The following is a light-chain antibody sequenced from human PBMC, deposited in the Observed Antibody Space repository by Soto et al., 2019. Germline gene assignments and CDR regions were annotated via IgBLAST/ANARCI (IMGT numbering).Light chain of an antibody. J-gene: IGKJ4*01. Sequence: DIQMTQSPYSLSASVGDRVTITCRASQSISTYLNWYQQKPGKAPNLLIYAASTLQSGVPSRFSGSGSGTDFTLTISGLQPDDCATYYCQQSYSTPLTFGGGTKVEIK. CDR2: AAS. CDR1: QSISTY. CDR3: QQSYSTPLT. V-gene: IGKV1-39*01.